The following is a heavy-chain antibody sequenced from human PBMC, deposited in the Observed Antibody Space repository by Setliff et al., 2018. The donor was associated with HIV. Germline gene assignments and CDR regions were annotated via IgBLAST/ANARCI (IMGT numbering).Heavy chain of an antibody. Sequence: SETLSLTCTISGGAFGVYRWSWIRQSAGRGLEWIGRIDSSGTTDYKPSLKGRVAISVDTSRNQFSLRVTSVTAADTAVYFCARDRHSSGLGSYGPWGPGILVTVSS. D-gene: IGHD3-10*01. CDR3: ARDRHSSGLGSYGP. V-gene: IGHV4-4*07. CDR2: IDSSGTT. J-gene: IGHJ5*02. CDR1: GGAFGVYR.